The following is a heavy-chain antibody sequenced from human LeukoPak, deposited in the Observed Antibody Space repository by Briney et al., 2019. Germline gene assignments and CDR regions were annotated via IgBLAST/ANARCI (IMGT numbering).Heavy chain of an antibody. CDR1: GYTFTSYD. D-gene: IGHD6-13*01. CDR3: IAAAGGYYYYYGMDV. CDR2: MNPNSGNT. V-gene: IGHV1-8*01. Sequence: SVKVSCKASGYTFTSYDINWVRQATGRGLEWMGWMNPNSGNTGYAQKFQGRVTMTRNTSISTAYMELSSLRSEDTAVYYCIAAAGGYYYYYGMDVWGQGTTVTVSS. J-gene: IGHJ6*02.